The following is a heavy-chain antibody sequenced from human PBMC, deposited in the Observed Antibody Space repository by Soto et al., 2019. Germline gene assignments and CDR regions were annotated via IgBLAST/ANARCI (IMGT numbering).Heavy chain of an antibody. CDR3: VRQPRGVTTTGDDY. Sequence: QVQLVQSGAEVKKPGASVKVSCEASGYPFDSFDINWVRQAAGQGLEWLGWMNPDSGDTAGAQRFQDRIIMTRTTSTSTAYIELRRLTPDASAVYFCVRQPRGVTTTGDDYWGQGTLVTVSS. V-gene: IGHV1-8*01. CDR1: GYPFDSFD. D-gene: IGHD3-22*01. J-gene: IGHJ4*02. CDR2: MNPDSGDT.